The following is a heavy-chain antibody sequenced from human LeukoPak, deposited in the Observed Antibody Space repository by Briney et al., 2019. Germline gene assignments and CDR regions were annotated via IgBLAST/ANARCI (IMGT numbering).Heavy chain of an antibody. CDR3: ARNTHGSPYYCDY. Sequence: SETLSLTCTVSGGSISSYYWSWIRQPPGKGLEWIGYIYYRGNTNYNPSLKSRVTISVDTSKNQFSLKLNSVTAADTAVYYCARNTHGSPYYCDYWGQGILVTVSS. CDR2: IYYRGNT. CDR1: GGSISSYY. J-gene: IGHJ4*02. D-gene: IGHD3-10*01. V-gene: IGHV4-59*01.